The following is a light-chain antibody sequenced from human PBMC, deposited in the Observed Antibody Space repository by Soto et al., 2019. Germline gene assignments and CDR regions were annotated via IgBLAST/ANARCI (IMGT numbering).Light chain of an antibody. Sequence: EIVLTQSPATLSLSPGERATLSCRASQSVGSYLAWYQQKPGQAPRLLIYNASNRATGIPARFSGSVSGTDFILTISSLEPEDSAVYYCQQRRNWPPVTFGQGTRLEIK. J-gene: IGKJ5*01. CDR1: QSVGSY. CDR2: NAS. CDR3: QQRRNWPPVT. V-gene: IGKV3-11*01.